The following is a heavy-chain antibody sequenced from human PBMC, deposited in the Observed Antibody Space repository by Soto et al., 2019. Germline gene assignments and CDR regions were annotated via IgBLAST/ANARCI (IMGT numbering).Heavy chain of an antibody. J-gene: IGHJ4*02. CDR1: GFTFSSYG. Sequence: GGSLRLSCAASGFTFSSYGIHWVRQAPGKGLEWVAVISHDGSKTNYADSVKGRFTISRDNSRDTVYLQMNSLRAEDTAVYYCARHYGDYRGNFDYWGQGTLVTVSS. V-gene: IGHV3-30*03. CDR2: ISHDGSKT. CDR3: ARHYGDYRGNFDY. D-gene: IGHD4-17*01.